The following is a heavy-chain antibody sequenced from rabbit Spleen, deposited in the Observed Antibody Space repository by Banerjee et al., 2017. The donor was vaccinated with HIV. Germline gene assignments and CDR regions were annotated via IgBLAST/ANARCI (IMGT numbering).Heavy chain of an antibody. CDR1: GFSFSSDYD. V-gene: IGHV1S40*01. D-gene: IGHD2-1*01. Sequence: QSLEESGGDLVKPEGSLTLTCTASGFSFSSDYDMCWVRQAPGKGLEWIGCIYTGNRKTYYAGWAKGRFTISKASSTTVTLQMTSLTAADTATYFCARGFYTYDDYADFYGYYFNLWGQGTLVTVS. J-gene: IGHJ4*01. CDR2: IYTGNRKT. CDR3: ARGFYTYDDYADFYGYYFNL.